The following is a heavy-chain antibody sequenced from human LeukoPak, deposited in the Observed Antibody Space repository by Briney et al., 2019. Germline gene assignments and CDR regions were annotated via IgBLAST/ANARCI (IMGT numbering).Heavy chain of an antibody. D-gene: IGHD1-7*01. CDR3: ARENHNWKYETNWFDP. Sequence: ASVTVSCMASGYTFTGYYMHWVGQAPGQGVEWMGWINPNSGGTNYAQNFQGRVTMTRDTSISTAYMELSRLRSDDTAVYYCARENHNWKYETNWFDPWGQGTLVTVSS. CDR1: GYTFTGYY. J-gene: IGHJ5*02. V-gene: IGHV1-2*02. CDR2: INPNSGGT.